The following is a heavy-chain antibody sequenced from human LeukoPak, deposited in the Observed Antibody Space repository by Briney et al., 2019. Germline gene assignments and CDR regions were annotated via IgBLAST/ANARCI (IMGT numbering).Heavy chain of an antibody. CDR3: ARVSDYSGNGNGDWFDP. J-gene: IGHJ5*02. CDR2: ISTYIGVT. CDR1: GFRFTSFG. Sequence: ASVKVSCKASGFRFTSFGISWVRQAPGQGLEWMGRISTYIGVTHYAEKFEDRVTMTIGTSTTTAYMELRSLRYDDTAVYYCARVSDYSGNGNGDWFDPWGQGTVVTVSS. D-gene: IGHD4-11*01. V-gene: IGHV1-18*04.